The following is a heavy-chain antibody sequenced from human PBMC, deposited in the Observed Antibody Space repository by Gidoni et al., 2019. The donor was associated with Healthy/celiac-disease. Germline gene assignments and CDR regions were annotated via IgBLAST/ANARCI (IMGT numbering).Heavy chain of an antibody. Sequence: EVQLVESGGGLVQPGGSLRLSCAASGFTFSSYAMSWVRQAPGKGLEWVSAISGSGGSTYYADSVKGRFTISRDNSKNTLYLQMNSLRAEDTAVYYCAKPTHVDTAMPGDYFDYWGQGTLVTVSS. CDR2: ISGSGGST. V-gene: IGHV3-23*04. D-gene: IGHD5-18*01. J-gene: IGHJ4*02. CDR1: GFTFSSYA. CDR3: AKPTHVDTAMPGDYFDY.